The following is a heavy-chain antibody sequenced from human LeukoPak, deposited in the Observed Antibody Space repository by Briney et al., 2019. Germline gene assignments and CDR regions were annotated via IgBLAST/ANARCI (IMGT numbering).Heavy chain of an antibody. J-gene: IGHJ5*02. V-gene: IGHV4-39*07. D-gene: IGHD2-2*01. Sequence: SETLSLTCTVSGGSISSSSYYWGWIRQPPGKGLEWLGSIYYSGSTYYNPSLKSRVTISVDTSKNQFSLKLSSVTAADTAVYYCARERTIVVPAAKLWFDPWGQGTLVTVSS. CDR2: IYYSGST. CDR1: GGSISSSSYY. CDR3: ARERTIVVPAAKLWFDP.